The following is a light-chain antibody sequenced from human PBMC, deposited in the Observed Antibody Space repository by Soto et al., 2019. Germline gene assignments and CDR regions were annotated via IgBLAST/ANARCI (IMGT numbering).Light chain of an antibody. CDR2: EVS. CDR1: SSDVGGYNY. J-gene: IGLJ1*01. CDR3: SSYTSRTTLV. V-gene: IGLV2-14*01. Sequence: SVLTQPASVSGSPGQSITISCTGTSSDVGGYNYVSWYQQHPGKAPKLMIYEVSNRPSGVSNRFSGSKSANTASLTISGLQAEDEADYYCSSYTSRTTLVFGTGTKVTV.